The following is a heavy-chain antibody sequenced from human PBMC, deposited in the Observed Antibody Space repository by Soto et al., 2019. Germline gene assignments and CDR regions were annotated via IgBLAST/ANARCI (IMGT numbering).Heavy chain of an antibody. V-gene: IGHV3-30*18. CDR2: ISYDGSNK. D-gene: IGHD4-4*01. CDR3: AKDLVKSNYPFSSYYYYGMDV. CDR1: GFTFSSYS. Sequence: GGSLRLSCXASGFTFSSYSMHWVRQAPGKGLEWVAVISYDGSNKYYADSVKGRFTISRDNSKNTLYLQMNSLRAEDTAVYYCAKDLVKSNYPFSSYYYYGMDVWGQGTTVTVSS. J-gene: IGHJ6*02.